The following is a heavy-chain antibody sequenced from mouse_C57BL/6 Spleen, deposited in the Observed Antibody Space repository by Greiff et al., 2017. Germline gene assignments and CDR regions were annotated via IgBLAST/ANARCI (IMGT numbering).Heavy chain of an antibody. V-gene: IGHV8-8*01. CDR3: ARIARPTGTFDY. Sequence: QVTLKVSGPGILQPSQTLSLTCSFSGFSLSTFGMGVGWIRQPSGKGLEWLAHIWWDDDKYYNPALKSRLTISKDTSKNLVFLKIANVDTADPATYYCARIARPTGTFDYWGQGTTLTVSS. D-gene: IGHD4-1*02. CDR1: GFSLSTFGMG. J-gene: IGHJ2*01. CDR2: IWWDDDK.